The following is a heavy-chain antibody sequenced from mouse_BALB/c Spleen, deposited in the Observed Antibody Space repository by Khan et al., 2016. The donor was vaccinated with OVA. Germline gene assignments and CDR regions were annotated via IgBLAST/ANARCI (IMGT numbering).Heavy chain of an antibody. Sequence: VQLQQSGPGLLKPSQSLSLTCTVTGYSITSDYAWNWIRQFPGNKLEWIAYIGYSGSTTYNPSLRSRISLSRDTSKNQFFLQLTSVTTEDTATDYCASGRLLLRYPDYFDYWGQGTTLTVSS. CDR3: ASGRLLLRYPDYFDY. D-gene: IGHD1-1*01. CDR1: GYSITSDYA. CDR2: IGYSGST. V-gene: IGHV3-2*02. J-gene: IGHJ2*01.